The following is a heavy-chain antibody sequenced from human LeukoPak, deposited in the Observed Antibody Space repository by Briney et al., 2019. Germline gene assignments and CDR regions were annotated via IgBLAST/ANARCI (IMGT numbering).Heavy chain of an antibody. J-gene: IGHJ4*02. CDR3: ARVTIVRGVIHFDY. CDR1: GGSISSYY. Sequence: PSETLSLTCTVSGGSISSYYWSWIRQAPGKGLEWIGYIYYSGSTNYNPSLKSRVTISVDTSKNQFSLELSSVTAADTAVYYCARVTIVRGVIHFDYWGQGTLVTVSS. CDR2: IYYSGST. V-gene: IGHV4-59*01. D-gene: IGHD3-10*01.